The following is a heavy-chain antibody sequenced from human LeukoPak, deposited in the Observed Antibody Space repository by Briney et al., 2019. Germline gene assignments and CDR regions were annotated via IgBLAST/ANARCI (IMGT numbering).Heavy chain of an antibody. Sequence: SETLSLTCTVSGGSISSYYWSWIRQPPGKGLEWIGYIYYSGSTNYNPSLKSRVTISVDTSKNQFSLKLSSVTAADTAVYYCARCLAGYSSSWYRWFDPWGQGTLVTVSS. CDR2: IYYSGST. V-gene: IGHV4-59*01. J-gene: IGHJ5*02. CDR3: ARCLAGYSSSWYRWFDP. D-gene: IGHD6-13*01. CDR1: GGSISSYY.